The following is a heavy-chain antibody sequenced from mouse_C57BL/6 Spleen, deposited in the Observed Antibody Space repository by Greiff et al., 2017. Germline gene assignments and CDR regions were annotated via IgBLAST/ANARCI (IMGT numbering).Heavy chain of an antibody. CDR2: ISSGSSTI. J-gene: IGHJ2*01. CDR3: ARERGDPYFDY. CDR1: GFTFSDSG. V-gene: IGHV5-17*01. Sequence: EVQGVESGGGLVKPGGSLKLSCAASGFTFSDSGMHWVRQAPEKGLEWVAYISSGSSTIYYADTVKGRFTISRDNAKNTLFLQMTSLRSEDTAMYYCARERGDPYFDYWGQGTTLTVSS. D-gene: IGHD3-3*01.